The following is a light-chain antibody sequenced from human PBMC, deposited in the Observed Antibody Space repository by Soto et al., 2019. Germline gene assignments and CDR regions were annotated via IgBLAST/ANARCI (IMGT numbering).Light chain of an antibody. Sequence: VLKQSPGTVSLSTGERATLSCRASQTVRNNYLAWYQQKPGQAPRLLMFRASIRATGFPARFSGSGSGTEFNITISSLRSEDSAIYYCQQYNNWPRATFGGRGKVAI. CDR3: QQYNNWPRAT. J-gene: IGKJ4*01. CDR2: RAS. CDR1: QTVRNN. V-gene: IGKV3-15*01.